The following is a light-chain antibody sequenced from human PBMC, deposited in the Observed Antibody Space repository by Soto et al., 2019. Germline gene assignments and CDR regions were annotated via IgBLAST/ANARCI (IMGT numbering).Light chain of an antibody. Sequence: DFEMTRSQDSLAGTLGKSATINCKSNKSVLSSSNTKNYLAWFQQKPGQPPKLPIYWASARKPGVPDRFICSGSGTDFTLTIASLQAEDVAVYYCQQYHSDPITCGKGTRLEIK. CDR2: WAS. CDR3: QQYHSDPIT. J-gene: IGKJ5*01. V-gene: IGKV4-1*01. CDR1: KSVLSSSNTKNY.